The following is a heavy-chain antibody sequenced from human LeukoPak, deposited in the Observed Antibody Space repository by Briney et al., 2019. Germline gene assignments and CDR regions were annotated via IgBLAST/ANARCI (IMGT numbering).Heavy chain of an antibody. CDR1: GFTFSSYA. J-gene: IGHJ4*02. Sequence: PGGSLRLSCAASGFTFSSYAMSWVRQAPGKGLEWVSAISRSSGSTLYADSVKGRFTISRDNSKNTLYLQMNSLRAEDTAVYYCAKGSLEYQYYYGSGSYSLDYWGQGTLVTVSS. CDR3: AKGSLEYQYYYGSGSYSLDY. D-gene: IGHD3-10*01. CDR2: ISRSSGST. V-gene: IGHV3-23*01.